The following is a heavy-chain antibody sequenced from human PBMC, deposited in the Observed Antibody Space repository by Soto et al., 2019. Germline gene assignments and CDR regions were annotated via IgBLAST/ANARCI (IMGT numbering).Heavy chain of an antibody. J-gene: IGHJ4*02. CDR1: GFTFSSYA. Sequence: EVQLLESGGGLVQPGGSLRLSCAASGFTFSSYAMSWVRQAPGKGLEWVSAISGSGGSTYYADSVKGRFTISRDNSKNTLYLQMNSLRAEDTAVYYCAKGGQSLWWSGGVRHIGGGAFYFDYWGQGTLVTVSS. CDR2: ISGSGGST. CDR3: AKGGQSLWWSGGVRHIGGGAFYFDY. V-gene: IGHV3-23*01. D-gene: IGHD2-21*01.